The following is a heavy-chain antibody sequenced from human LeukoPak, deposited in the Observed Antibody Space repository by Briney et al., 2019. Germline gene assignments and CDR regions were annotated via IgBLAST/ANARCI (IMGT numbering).Heavy chain of an antibody. D-gene: IGHD3-10*01. Sequence: SETLSLTCAVYGGSFSGYYWSWIRQPPGKGLEWIGEINHSGSTNYNPSLKSRVTISVDTSKNQFSLKLSSVTAADTAVYYCARARMVRGNPGYYYYMDVWGKGTTVTISS. CDR1: GGSFSGYY. V-gene: IGHV4-34*01. CDR3: ARARMVRGNPGYYYYMDV. J-gene: IGHJ6*03. CDR2: INHSGST.